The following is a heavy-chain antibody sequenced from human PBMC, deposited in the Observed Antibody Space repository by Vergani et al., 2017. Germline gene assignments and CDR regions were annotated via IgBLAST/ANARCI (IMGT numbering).Heavy chain of an antibody. CDR2: MNPNRGNT. CDR1: GYTLNTYD. V-gene: IGHV1-8*02. J-gene: IGHJ3*01. Sequence: QVQLVQSGAEVKEPGGSVQVSCKASGYTLNTYDINWVRQAAGQGLEWMGWMNPNRGNTGYAQKFQGRVTMTSITSIGTAYMELSGLTSDDTAVYYCARAPFRITAAEDYAFDVWGQGTLVTVSS. CDR3: ARAPFRITAAEDYAFDV. D-gene: IGHD6-13*01.